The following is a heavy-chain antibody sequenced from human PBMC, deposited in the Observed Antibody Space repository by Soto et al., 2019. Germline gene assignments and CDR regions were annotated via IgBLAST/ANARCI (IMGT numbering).Heavy chain of an antibody. Sequence: PGGSLRLSCAASGFTFSTYWMAWVRQAPGKGLEWVANIKPDGSDKYYLVSVKGRFTISRDNAKNSLYLQMNSLRADDTAVYYCARVSGPWGQGTLVTVSS. CDR3: ARVSGP. CDR2: IKPDGSDK. V-gene: IGHV3-7*01. CDR1: GFTFSTYW. J-gene: IGHJ5*02.